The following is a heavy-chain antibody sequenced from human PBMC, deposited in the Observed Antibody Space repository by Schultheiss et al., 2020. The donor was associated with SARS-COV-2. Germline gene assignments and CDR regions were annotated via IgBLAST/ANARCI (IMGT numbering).Heavy chain of an antibody. V-gene: IGHV4-59*01. CDR3: ARGVYGDYGMDV. CDR1: GGSFSGYY. CDR2: IYYSGST. J-gene: IGHJ6*02. D-gene: IGHD5/OR15-5a*01. Sequence: GSLRLSCAVYGGSFSGYYWSWIRQPPGKGLEWIGYIYYSGSTNYNPSLKSRVTISVDTSKNQFSLKLSSVTAADTAVYYCARGVYGDYGMDVWGQGTTGTGSS.